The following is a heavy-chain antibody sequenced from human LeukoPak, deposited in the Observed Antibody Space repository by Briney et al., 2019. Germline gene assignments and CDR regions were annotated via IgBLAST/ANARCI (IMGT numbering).Heavy chain of an antibody. D-gene: IGHD3-16*02. CDR3: AHSQSYDYVWGSYRYYYFDY. CDR1: GVSLSTSGVG. J-gene: IGHJ4*02. Sequence: SGPTLVHPTPPLTLTCTFSGVSLSTSGVGVGWIGQPPEKALEWLALIYWDDDKRYSPSLKSRLTITKDTSKNQVVLTMTNMDPVDTATYYCAHSQSYDYVWGSYRYYYFDYWGQGTLVTVSS. CDR2: IYWDDDK. V-gene: IGHV2-5*02.